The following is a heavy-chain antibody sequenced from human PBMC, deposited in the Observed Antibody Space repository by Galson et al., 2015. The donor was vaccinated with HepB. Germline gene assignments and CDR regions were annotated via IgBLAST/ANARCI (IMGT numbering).Heavy chain of an antibody. CDR1: GFTFSSYS. CDR3: AREALEWLLRPYYFDY. J-gene: IGHJ4*02. V-gene: IGHV3-48*02. D-gene: IGHD3-3*01. Sequence: FLRLSCAASGFTFSSYSMNWVRQAPGKGLEWVSYISSSSSTIYYADSVKGRFTISRDNAKNSLYLQMNSLRDEDTAVYYCAREALEWLLRPYYFDYWGQGTLATVSS. CDR2: ISSSSSTI.